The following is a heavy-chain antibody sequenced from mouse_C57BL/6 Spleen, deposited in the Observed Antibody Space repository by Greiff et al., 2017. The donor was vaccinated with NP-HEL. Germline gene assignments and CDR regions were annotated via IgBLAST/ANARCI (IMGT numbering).Heavy chain of an antibody. V-gene: IGHV1-61*01. CDR2: IYPSDSET. CDR1: GYTFTSYW. Sequence: VQLKEPGAELVRPGSSVKLSCKASGYTFTSYWMDWVKQRPGQGLEWIGNIYPSDSETHYNQQFKDKATLTVDKSSSTAYMQLSSLTSEDSAVYYCARKGDYDYDGAYYFDYWGQGTTLTVSS. CDR3: ARKGDYDYDGAYYFDY. D-gene: IGHD2-4*01. J-gene: IGHJ2*01.